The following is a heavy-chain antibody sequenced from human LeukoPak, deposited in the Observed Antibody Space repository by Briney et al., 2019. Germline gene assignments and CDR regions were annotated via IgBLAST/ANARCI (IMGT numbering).Heavy chain of an antibody. CDR2: ISSSSSYI. J-gene: IGHJ3*02. CDR1: GFTFSSYS. Sequence: PGGSLRLSCAASGFTFSSYSMNWVRQAPGKGLEWVSSISSSSSYIYYADSVKGRFTISRDNAKNSLYLQMNSLRAEDTAVYYYARILGLTENAFDIWGQGTMVTVSS. D-gene: IGHD3-16*01. V-gene: IGHV3-21*01. CDR3: ARILGLTENAFDI.